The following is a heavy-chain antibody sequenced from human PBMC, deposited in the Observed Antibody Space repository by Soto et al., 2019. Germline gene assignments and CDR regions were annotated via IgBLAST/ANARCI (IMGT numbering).Heavy chain of an antibody. CDR3: AKWNGGFDY. Sequence: QVQLVESGGGVVQPGRSLRLSCAASGFTFSSYGMHWVRQAPGKGLEWVAVISYDGSYKYYADSVKGRFTISRDNSKNTLYLQMNSMRAEDTAVYYCAKWNGGFDYWGQGTLVTVSS. CDR2: ISYDGSYK. D-gene: IGHD3-16*01. J-gene: IGHJ4*02. CDR1: GFTFSSYG. V-gene: IGHV3-30*18.